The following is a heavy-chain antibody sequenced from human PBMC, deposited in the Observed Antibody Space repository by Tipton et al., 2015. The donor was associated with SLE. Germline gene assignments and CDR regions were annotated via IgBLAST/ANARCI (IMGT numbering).Heavy chain of an antibody. J-gene: IGHJ5*01. V-gene: IGHV1-46*01. CDR2: INPSGGST. D-gene: IGHD2-15*01. Sequence: QLVQSGPEVKKPGASVKVSCKASGYTFTTYYLHWVRQAPGQGLEWMGIINPSGGSTSYARKFQGRVTMTRDTSTSTVYMELSSLRSEDTAVYYCARDRSLLVVVDRRCFDSWGQGTLVTVSS. CDR3: ARDRSLLVVVDRRCFDS. CDR1: GYTFTTYY.